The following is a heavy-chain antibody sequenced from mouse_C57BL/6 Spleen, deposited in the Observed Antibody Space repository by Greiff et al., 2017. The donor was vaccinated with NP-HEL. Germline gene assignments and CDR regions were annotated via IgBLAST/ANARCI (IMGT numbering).Heavy chain of an antibody. V-gene: IGHV1-26*01. Sequence: EVQLQQSGPELVKPGASVKISCKASGYTFTDYYMNWVKQSHGKSLEWIGDINPNNGGTSYNQKFKGKATLTVDKSSSTAYMELRSLTSEDSAVYYCAIAYYGSSYWYFDVWGTGTTVTVVL. CDR3: AIAYYGSSYWYFDV. CDR2: INPNNGGT. J-gene: IGHJ1*03. CDR1: GYTFTDYY. D-gene: IGHD1-1*01.